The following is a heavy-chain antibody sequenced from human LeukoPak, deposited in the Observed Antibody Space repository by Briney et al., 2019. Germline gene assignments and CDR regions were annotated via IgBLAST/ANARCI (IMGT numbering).Heavy chain of an antibody. CDR1: GFTFDDHG. Sequence: GGSLRLSCAASGFTFDDHGMSWVRQAPGKGLEWVTGITWNGASTGFADSVKGRFTISRDNAKNSLYLGMSSLRAEDTALYYCAREYGDYSSYFDLWGRGTLVTVSS. D-gene: IGHD4-17*01. CDR3: AREYGDYSSYFDL. J-gene: IGHJ2*01. CDR2: ITWNGAST. V-gene: IGHV3-20*04.